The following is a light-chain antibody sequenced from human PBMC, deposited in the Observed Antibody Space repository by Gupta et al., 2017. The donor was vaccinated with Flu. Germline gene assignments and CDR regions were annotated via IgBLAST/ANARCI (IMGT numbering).Light chain of an antibody. CDR3: QQYDNWPPWT. Sequence: DRATLSCRASQSVSSNVAWYQQKPGQAPRLLIYGASTRATGIPARFSGSGSGTEFTLTISSLQSEDFAAYYCQQYDNWPPWTFGQGTKVEIK. CDR1: QSVSSN. V-gene: IGKV3-15*01. J-gene: IGKJ1*01. CDR2: GAS.